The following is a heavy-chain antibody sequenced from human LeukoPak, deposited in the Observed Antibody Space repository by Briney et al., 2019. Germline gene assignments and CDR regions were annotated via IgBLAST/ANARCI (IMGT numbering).Heavy chain of an antibody. CDR1: GYTFTSYG. D-gene: IGHD2/OR15-2a*01. J-gene: IGHJ6*02. CDR3: ARGNLVARAYYYYGMDV. V-gene: IGHV1-18*01. CDR2: ISAYNGNT. Sequence: ASVKVSCKASGYTFTSYGISWVRQAPGQGLEWMGWISAYNGNTNYAQKLQGRVTMTTDTSTSTAYMELRSLRSDDTAVYYCARGNLVARAYYYYGMDVWGQGTTVTVSS.